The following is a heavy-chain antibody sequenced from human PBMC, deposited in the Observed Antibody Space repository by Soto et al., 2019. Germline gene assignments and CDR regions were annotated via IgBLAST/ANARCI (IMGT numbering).Heavy chain of an antibody. CDR2: ISSSSSTI. CDR1: GFTFSSYS. D-gene: IGHD7-27*01. Sequence: GGSLRLSCAASGFTFSSYSMNWVRQAPGKGLEWVSYISSSSSTIYYADSVKGRFTISRDNAKNSLYLQMNSLRAEDTAVYYCARESPTGEGYWYFDLWGRGTLVTVSS. CDR3: ARESPTGEGYWYFDL. J-gene: IGHJ2*01. V-gene: IGHV3-48*04.